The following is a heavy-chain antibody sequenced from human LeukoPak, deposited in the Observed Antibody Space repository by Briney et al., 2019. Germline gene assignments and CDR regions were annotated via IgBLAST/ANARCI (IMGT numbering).Heavy chain of an antibody. CDR3: ARGVLTVAATYFDY. D-gene: IGHD2-15*01. CDR1: GGSISSGGYY. CDR2: IYYSGST. J-gene: IGHJ4*02. Sequence: PSETLSLTCTVSGGSISSGGYYWSWIRQHPGKGLEWIGYIYYSGSTYYNPSLKSRVTISVDTSKNQFSLKLSSVTAADTAVYYCARGVLTVAATYFDYWGQGTLVTVSS. V-gene: IGHV4-31*03.